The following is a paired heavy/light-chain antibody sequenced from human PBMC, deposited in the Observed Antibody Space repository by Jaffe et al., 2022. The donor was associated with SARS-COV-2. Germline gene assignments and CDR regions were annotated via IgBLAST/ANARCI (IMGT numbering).Light chain of an antibody. Sequence: DIVMTQSPLSLPVTPGEPASISCRSSQSLLHSNGNNYLDWYLQKPGQSPQLLIYLGSNRASGVPDRFSGSGSGTDFTLKISRVEAEDVGVYYCMQALQTPPSWTFGQGTKVEIK. CDR3: MQALQTPPSWT. CDR2: LGS. J-gene: IGKJ1*01. CDR1: QSLLHSNGNNY. V-gene: IGKV2-28*01.
Heavy chain of an antibody. CDR3: GAVTTTYYYQGLDV. J-gene: IGHJ6*02. CDR2: IYSVGNT. Sequence: EVQLVESGGGLIQPGGSLRLSCAASGFTVSRNYMSWVRQAPGKGLEWVSVIYSVGNTYYTDSVKGRFTISRDISKNTLYLQMNSLRAEDTAVYYCGAVTTTYYYQGLDVWGQGITVTVSS. V-gene: IGHV3-53*01. CDR1: GFTVSRNY. D-gene: IGHD4-17*01.